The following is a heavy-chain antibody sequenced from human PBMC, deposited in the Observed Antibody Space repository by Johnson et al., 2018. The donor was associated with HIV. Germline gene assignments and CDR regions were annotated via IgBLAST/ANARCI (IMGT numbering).Heavy chain of an antibody. V-gene: IGHV3-66*02. Sequence: VQLVESGGGLVKPGGSLRLSCAASGFTFSNAWMSWVRQAPGKGLEWVSIIYSGGSTYYADSVKGRFTISRDNSKDTLYLEMNSLRAEDTAVYYCARDYETIWGQGTMVTVSS. D-gene: IGHD3-16*01. CDR1: GFTFSNAW. J-gene: IGHJ3*02. CDR2: IYSGGST. CDR3: ARDYETI.